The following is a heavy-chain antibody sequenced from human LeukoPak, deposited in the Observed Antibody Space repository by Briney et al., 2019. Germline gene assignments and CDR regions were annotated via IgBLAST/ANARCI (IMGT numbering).Heavy chain of an antibody. CDR2: ISSSSSYM. CDR3: ARGPYYDYVWGSYRPDY. CDR1: GFTFSSYS. V-gene: IGHV3-21*01. J-gene: IGHJ4*02. Sequence: GGSLRLSCAASGFTFSSYSMNWVRQAPGKGLEWVSSISSSSSYMYYADSMKGRFIISRDNAKKSLYLQMNSLRPEDTAVYYCARGPYYDYVWGSYRPDYWGQGTLVTVSS. D-gene: IGHD3-16*02.